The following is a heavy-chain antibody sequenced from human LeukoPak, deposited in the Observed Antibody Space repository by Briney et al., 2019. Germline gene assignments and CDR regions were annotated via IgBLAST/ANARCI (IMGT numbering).Heavy chain of an antibody. D-gene: IGHD5-18*01. V-gene: IGHV3-23*01. Sequence: GGSLRLSCAAAGFTFSDYGMNWVRQAPGKGLEWVSGISGSGISTYYADSVKGRFTISRDNSENTLYLQMNSLRAEDTALYYCAKATGYLLWGQGTLVTVSS. CDR3: AKATGYLL. J-gene: IGHJ4*02. CDR2: ISGSGIST. CDR1: GFTFSDYG.